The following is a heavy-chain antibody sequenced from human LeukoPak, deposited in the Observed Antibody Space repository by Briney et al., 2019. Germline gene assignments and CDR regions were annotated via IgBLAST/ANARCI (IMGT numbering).Heavy chain of an antibody. CDR2: ISYDGSNK. Sequence: GGSLRLSCAASGFTFSSYAMHWVRQAPGKGLEWVAVISYDGSNKYHADSVKGRFTISRDNSKNTLYLQMNSLRAEDTAVYYCARDLLLTLLDYWGQGTLVTVSS. CDR3: ARDLLLTLLDY. D-gene: IGHD2-15*01. V-gene: IGHV3-30-3*01. CDR1: GFTFSSYA. J-gene: IGHJ4*02.